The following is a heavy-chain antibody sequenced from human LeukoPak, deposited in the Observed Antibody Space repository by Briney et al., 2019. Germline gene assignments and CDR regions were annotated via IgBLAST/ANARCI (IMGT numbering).Heavy chain of an antibody. CDR1: GFTVSSNY. CDR3: ARDGGWYYFDY. J-gene: IGHJ4*02. Sequence: PGGSLRLSCAASGFTVSSNYMNWVRQAPGKGLEWVSVIYSGGSTFYADSVKGRLTISRDNSKNTLYLQMNSLRAEDTAVYYCARDGGWYYFDYWGQGTLVTVSS. V-gene: IGHV3-66*01. CDR2: IYSGGST. D-gene: IGHD6-19*01.